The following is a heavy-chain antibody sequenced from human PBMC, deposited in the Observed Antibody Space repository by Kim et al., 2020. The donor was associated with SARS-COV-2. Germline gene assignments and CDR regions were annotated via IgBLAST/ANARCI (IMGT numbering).Heavy chain of an antibody. V-gene: IGHV3-30*01. J-gene: IGHJ4*02. CDR3: ARGIRITMVRGVLYYFDY. D-gene: IGHD3-10*01. Sequence: GQFTISRDNSKNTVYLQMNNLRAEDTAVYYCARGIRITMVRGVLYYFDYWGQGTLVTVSS.